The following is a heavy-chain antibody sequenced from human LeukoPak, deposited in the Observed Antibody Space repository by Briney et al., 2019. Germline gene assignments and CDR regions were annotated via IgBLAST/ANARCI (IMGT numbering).Heavy chain of an antibody. D-gene: IGHD4-11*01. CDR3: AKAQFLGYSNSYYFDY. V-gene: IGHV3-23*01. CDR2: ISGSGGST. Sequence: GGSLRLSCAASGCTFSSYAMSWVRQAPGKGLEWVSAISGSGGSTYYADSVKGRFTISRDNSKNTLYLQMNSLRAEDTAVYYCAKAQFLGYSNSYYFDYCGQGTLGTDSS. CDR1: GCTFSSYA. J-gene: IGHJ4*02.